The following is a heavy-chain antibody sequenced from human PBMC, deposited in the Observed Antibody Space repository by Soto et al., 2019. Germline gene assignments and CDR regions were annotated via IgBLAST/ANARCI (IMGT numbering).Heavy chain of an antibody. V-gene: IGHV2-5*01. CDR2: IYWNDDK. J-gene: IGHJ5*02. CDR1: GFSLRKNEVG. CDR3: AHSRVVAVSYWFDP. Sequence: PGPKLGNPEQSLTKNCTFSGFSLRKNEVGVGWIRQPPGKALEWLALIYWNDDKRYSPSLKSRLTITKDTSKNQVVLTMTNMDPVDTATYYCAHSRVVAVSYWFDPWGQGTLVTVSS. D-gene: IGHD2-15*01.